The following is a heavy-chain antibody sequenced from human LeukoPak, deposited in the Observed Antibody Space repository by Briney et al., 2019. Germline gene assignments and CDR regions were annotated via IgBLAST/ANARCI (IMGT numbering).Heavy chain of an antibody. Sequence: GGSLRLSCAASGFTFGNYWMHWVRQAPGKGLVCVSRINIGGTSTSYADSVKGRFTISRDNAKNALYLQMNSLRAEDTAVYYCARGSSGWYGIDYWGQGALVNVSS. CDR1: GFTFGNYW. D-gene: IGHD6-19*01. CDR3: ARGSSGWYGIDY. CDR2: INIGGTST. V-gene: IGHV3-74*01. J-gene: IGHJ4*02.